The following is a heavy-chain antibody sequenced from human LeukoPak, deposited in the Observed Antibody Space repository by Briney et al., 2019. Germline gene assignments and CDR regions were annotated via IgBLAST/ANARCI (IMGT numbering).Heavy chain of an antibody. Sequence: PSETLSLTCTVSGGSIIGYNWSCIRQPAGKGLEWIGRIYTSGSTNCNPSLKSRVTMSVDTSKNQFSLKLSSVTAADTAVYYCVRERVDVSWYLQLGARGPLVTVSS. CDR1: GGSIIGYN. CDR3: VRERVDVSWYLQL. D-gene: IGHD1-1*01. V-gene: IGHV4-4*07. CDR2: IYTSGST. J-gene: IGHJ1*01.